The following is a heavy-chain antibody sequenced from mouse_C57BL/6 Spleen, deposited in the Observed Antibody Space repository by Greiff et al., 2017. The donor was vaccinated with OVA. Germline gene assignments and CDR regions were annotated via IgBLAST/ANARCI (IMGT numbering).Heavy chain of an antibody. CDR3: VRHSYGNAMDY. J-gene: IGHJ4*01. CDR1: GFSFNTYA. CDR2: IRSKSNNYAT. Sequence: EVQLVESGGGLVQPKGSLKLSCAASGFSFNTYAMNWVRQAPEKGLEWVARIRSKSNNYATYYADSVKDRFTISRDDSESMLYLQMNNLKTEDTAVYYCVRHSYGNAMDYWGQGTSVTVSS. V-gene: IGHV10-1*01. D-gene: IGHD2-1*01.